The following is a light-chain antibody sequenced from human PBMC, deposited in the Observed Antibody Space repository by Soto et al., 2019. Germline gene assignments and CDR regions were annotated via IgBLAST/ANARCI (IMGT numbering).Light chain of an antibody. CDR2: EVS. CDR3: SSYTTSSTYV. Sequence: QSVLTQPPSVSGAPGQRVTISCSGTSSDVGGYNYVSWYQQHPGKAPKLMIYEVSNRPSGVSYRFSGSKSGNTASLTISGLQAEDEADYYCSSYTTSSTYVFGTGTKVTVL. V-gene: IGLV2-14*01. J-gene: IGLJ1*01. CDR1: SSDVGGYNY.